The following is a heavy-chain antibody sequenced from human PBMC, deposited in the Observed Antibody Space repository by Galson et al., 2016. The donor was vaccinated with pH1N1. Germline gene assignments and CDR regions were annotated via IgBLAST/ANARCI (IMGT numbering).Heavy chain of an antibody. D-gene: IGHD2-2*01. CDR2: FNPETGET. CDR1: GYTFTELS. CDR3: ATGYRCTRTNCYGYYYLYMVG. Sequence: SVKVSCTASGYTFTELSMNWVRQAPGKGLEWMGGFNPETGETMYAQNFQGRIILTEDIPTETAYMEMTNLRTYDTAVYYCATGYRCTRTNCYGYYYLYMVGWGRGAAITVSS. V-gene: IGHV1-24*01. J-gene: IGHJ6*03.